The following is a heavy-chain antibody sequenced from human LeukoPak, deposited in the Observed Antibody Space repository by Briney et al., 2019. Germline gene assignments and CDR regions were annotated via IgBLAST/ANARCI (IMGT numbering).Heavy chain of an antibody. V-gene: IGHV3-30*18. CDR2: ISHDGNDR. CDR3: AKVMEDSAGYYGNYCYYGMDV. J-gene: IGHJ6*02. Sequence: GGSLRLSCAASGFTFSSYDMHWVRQAPGKGLEWVAVISHDGNDRYYADSVKGRFTVSRDHSKSTLYLQMNSLRAEDTAVYYCAKVMEDSAGYYGNYCYYGMDVWGQGTTVTASS. CDR1: GFTFSSYD. D-gene: IGHD3-22*01.